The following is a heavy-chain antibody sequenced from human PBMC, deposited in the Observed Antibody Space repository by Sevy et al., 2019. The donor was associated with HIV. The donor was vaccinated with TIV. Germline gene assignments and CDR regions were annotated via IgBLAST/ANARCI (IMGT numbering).Heavy chain of an antibody. D-gene: IGHD3-22*01. V-gene: IGHV3-23*01. CDR1: GFTFNIYA. CDR3: AKRPYYYYNSDGHLVSSTDEADY. Sequence: GGSLRLSCAASGFTFNIYAMSWVRQAPGKGLEWLSAISGGGDGTYYADSVKGRFTISGDNSRNTLYLQMNSLTAEDTAVYYCAKRPYYYYNSDGHLVSSTDEADYWGQGTQVTVSS. J-gene: IGHJ4*02. CDR2: ISGGGDGT.